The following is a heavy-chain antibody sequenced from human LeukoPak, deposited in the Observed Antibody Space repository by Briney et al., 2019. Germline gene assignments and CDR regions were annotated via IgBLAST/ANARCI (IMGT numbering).Heavy chain of an antibody. V-gene: IGHV1-18*01. CDR1: GYTFTSYG. D-gene: IGHD3-10*01. CDR2: ISANDGNT. Sequence: EASVKVSCKASGYTFTSYGISWVRQAPGQGLEWMGWISANDGNTDYPQKLQGGVTMTTDTSTSTAYMELRSLRSDDTAVYYCARESHVTREDYWGQGTLVTVSS. J-gene: IGHJ4*02. CDR3: ARESHVTREDY.